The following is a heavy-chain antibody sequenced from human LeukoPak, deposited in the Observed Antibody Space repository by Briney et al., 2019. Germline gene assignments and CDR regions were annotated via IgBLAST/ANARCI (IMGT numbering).Heavy chain of an antibody. CDR1: GGSVSSGSYY. D-gene: IGHD5-12*01. J-gene: IGHJ4*02. CDR2: IYYSGST. Sequence: SETLSLTCTVSGGSVSSGSYYWSWIRQPPGKGLEWIGYIYYSGSTNYNPSLKSRVTISVDTSKNQFSLKLSSVTAADTAVYYCARVRPDRYGGYVFDYWGQGTLVTVSS. V-gene: IGHV4-61*01. CDR3: ARVRPDRYGGYVFDY.